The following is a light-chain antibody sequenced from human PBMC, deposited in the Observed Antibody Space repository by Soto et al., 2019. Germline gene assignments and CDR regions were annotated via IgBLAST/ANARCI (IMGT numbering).Light chain of an antibody. CDR1: QSISSY. Sequence: DIQMTQSPSSLSASVGDRVTITCRASQSISSYLNWYQQKPGKAPKLLIYAASSLQSGGPSRFSGSGSWTDFTITISSLQPEDFATYYCQQSYSTTPTFGQGTKVEIK. V-gene: IGKV1-39*01. J-gene: IGKJ1*01. CDR3: QQSYSTTPT. CDR2: AAS.